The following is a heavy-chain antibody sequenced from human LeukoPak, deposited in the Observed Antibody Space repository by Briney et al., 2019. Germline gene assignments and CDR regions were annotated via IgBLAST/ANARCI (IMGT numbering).Heavy chain of an antibody. CDR1: GGSISSYY. CDR3: AKSNGYGLDI. Sequence: PSETLSLTCTVSGGSISSYYWSWIRQPPGKGLECIGYIHYSGSTSYNPSLKSRVTISVDTSKNQFSLKLNSVTAADTAVYYCAKSNGYGLDIWGQGTMVTVSS. CDR2: IHYSGST. D-gene: IGHD2-8*01. J-gene: IGHJ3*02. V-gene: IGHV4-59*12.